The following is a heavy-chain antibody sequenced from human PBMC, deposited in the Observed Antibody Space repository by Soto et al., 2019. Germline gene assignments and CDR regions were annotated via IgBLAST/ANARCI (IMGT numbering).Heavy chain of an antibody. V-gene: IGHV3-7*01. CDR3: ARAGGYDFWSLFDP. CDR2: IKQDGIEK. CDR1: GCSFSNYW. Sequence: PGGSLRLSRVVSGCSFSNYWMIGGRQATGKGPEWVANIKQDGIEKNYVDSVKGRFSISRDNAKNSLFLQMNSLKADDTAVYHCARAGGYDFWSLFDPWGQGTLVTVSS. D-gene: IGHD3-3*01. J-gene: IGHJ5*02.